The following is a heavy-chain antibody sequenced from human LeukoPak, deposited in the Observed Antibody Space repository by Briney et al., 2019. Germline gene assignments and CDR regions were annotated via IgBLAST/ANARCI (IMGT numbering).Heavy chain of an antibody. J-gene: IGHJ5*02. CDR3: ARDRWGSGSYYYNWFDP. V-gene: IGHV1-2*02. CDR1: GYIFTGYY. Sequence: ASVKVSCKASGYIFTGYYMHWVRQAPGQGLEWMGWINPNSGGTNYAQKFQGRVTMTRDTSISTAYMELSRLRSDDTAVYYCARDRWGSGSYYYNWFDPWGQGTLVTVSS. CDR2: INPNSGGT. D-gene: IGHD1-26*01.